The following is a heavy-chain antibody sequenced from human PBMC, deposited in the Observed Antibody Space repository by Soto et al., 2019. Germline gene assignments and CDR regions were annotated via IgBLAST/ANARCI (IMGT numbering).Heavy chain of an antibody. Sequence: LRLSCAASGFTFSNYGMSWVRQAPGKGLEWVSTTSGSGDRTYYAESVKGRFTISRDNSENTLYLQMNSLRVEDTAVYFCTRGKYTSASGWFDPWGQGTLVTVSS. CDR3: TRGKYTSASGWFDP. CDR1: GFTFSNYG. D-gene: IGHD3-22*01. J-gene: IGHJ5*02. CDR2: TSGSGDRT. V-gene: IGHV3-23*01.